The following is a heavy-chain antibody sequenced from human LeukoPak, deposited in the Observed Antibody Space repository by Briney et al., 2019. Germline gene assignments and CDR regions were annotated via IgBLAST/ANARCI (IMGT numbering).Heavy chain of an antibody. Sequence: ASVKVSCKASGYTLTGYYMHWVRQAPGQGLEWMGWINPNSGGTNYAQKFQGRVTMTRDTSISTAYMELSRLRSDDTAVYYCARDGPYDILTGYWGPDAFDIWGQGTMVTVSS. CDR1: GYTLTGYY. CDR3: ARDGPYDILTGYWGPDAFDI. J-gene: IGHJ3*02. CDR2: INPNSGGT. D-gene: IGHD3-9*01. V-gene: IGHV1-2*02.